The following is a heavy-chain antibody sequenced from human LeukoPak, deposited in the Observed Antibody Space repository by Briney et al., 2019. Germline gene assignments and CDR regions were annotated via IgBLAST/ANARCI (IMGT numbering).Heavy chain of an antibody. CDR2: ISGSGGST. CDR1: GLTFSSYA. CDR3: AKGAIVVVPAADNWFDP. V-gene: IGHV3-23*01. D-gene: IGHD2-2*01. Sequence: GGSLRLSCAASGLTFSSYAMSWVRHAPGKGLEWVSAISGSGGSTYYADSVKGRFTISRDNSKNTLYLQMNSLRAEDTAVYYCAKGAIVVVPAADNWFDPWGQGTLVTVSS. J-gene: IGHJ5*02.